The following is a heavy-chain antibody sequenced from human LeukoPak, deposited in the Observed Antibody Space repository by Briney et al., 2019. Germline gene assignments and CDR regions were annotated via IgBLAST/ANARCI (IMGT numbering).Heavy chain of an antibody. Sequence: GGSLRLSCAASGFTFDDYAMHWVRQAPGKGLEWVSGISWNSGSIGYADSVKGRFTISRDNAKNSLYLQMNSLRAEDTAVYYCAKSVLPAFFDYWGQGTLVTVSS. D-gene: IGHD2-15*01. CDR2: ISWNSGSI. V-gene: IGHV3-9*01. CDR1: GFTFDDYA. CDR3: AKSVLPAFFDY. J-gene: IGHJ4*02.